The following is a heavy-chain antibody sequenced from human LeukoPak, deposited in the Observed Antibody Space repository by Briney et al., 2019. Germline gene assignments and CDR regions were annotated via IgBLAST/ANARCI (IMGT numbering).Heavy chain of an antibody. J-gene: IGHJ4*02. CDR3: ARGPSGYHNT. V-gene: IGHV3-48*01. Sequence: GGSLRLSCAASGFTFSSYGMHWVRQAPGKGLEWVSYISSSGPTIYYADSVKGRFTISRDNAKNSVYLQMNSLRAEDTAVYYCARGPSGYHNTGGQGTLVTVSS. D-gene: IGHD5-12*01. CDR2: ISSSGPTI. CDR1: GFTFSSYG.